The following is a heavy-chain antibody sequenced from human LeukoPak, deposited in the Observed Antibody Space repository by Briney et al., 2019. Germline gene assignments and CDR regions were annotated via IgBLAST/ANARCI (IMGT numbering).Heavy chain of an antibody. J-gene: IGHJ4*02. D-gene: IGHD3-10*01. V-gene: IGHV1-69*13. CDR2: IIPIFGTA. CDR1: RGTFSSYA. Sequence: SVKVSCKASRGTFSSYAISWVRQAPGQGLEWMGGIIPIFGTANYAQKFQGRVKITADESTSTAYMELSSLRSDDTAVYYCARDSGEVPDYWGQGTLVTVSS. CDR3: ARDSGEVPDY.